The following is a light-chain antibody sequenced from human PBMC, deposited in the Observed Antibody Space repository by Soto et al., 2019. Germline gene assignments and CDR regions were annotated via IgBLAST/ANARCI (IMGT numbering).Light chain of an antibody. J-gene: IGLJ2*01. CDR2: DVS. V-gene: IGLV2-14*01. Sequence: QSALTQPASVSGSPGQSITISCTGTSSDVGGYNYVYWYQQHPGKAPKLMIYDVSNRPSGVSNRFSGSKSGNTASLTISGRQAEDEADYYCSSYTSSSTLVFGGGTKLTVL. CDR3: SSYTSSSTLV. CDR1: SSDVGGYNY.